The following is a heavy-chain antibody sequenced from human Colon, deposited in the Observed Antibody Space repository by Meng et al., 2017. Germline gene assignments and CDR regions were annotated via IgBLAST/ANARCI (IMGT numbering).Heavy chain of an antibody. J-gene: IGHJ4*02. CDR1: GYSFTSYW. Sequence: GGSLRLSCKGSGYSFTSYWIGWVRQMPGKGLEWMGIIYPGDSDTRYSPSFQGQVTISADKSISTAYLQWSSLKASDTAMYYCAGGIGIQLWQIDYWGQGTLVTVSS. V-gene: IGHV5-51*01. CDR3: AGGIGIQLWQIDY. CDR2: IYPGDSDT. D-gene: IGHD5-18*01.